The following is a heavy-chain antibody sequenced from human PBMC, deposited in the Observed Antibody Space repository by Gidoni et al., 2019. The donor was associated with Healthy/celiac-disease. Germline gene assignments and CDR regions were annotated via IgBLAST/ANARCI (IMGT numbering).Heavy chain of an antibody. V-gene: IGHV1-3*01. D-gene: IGHD3-10*01. CDR3: ARDLGVTDGPGPIPGAFDI. CDR2: INAGNGNT. J-gene: IGHJ3*02. CDR1: GYTFTSYA. Sequence: VQLVQSGAEVKKPGDSVKVSCKASGYTFTSYAMHWVRQAPGQRLEWMGWINAGNGNTKYSQKFQGRVTITRDTSASTAYMELSSLRSEDTAVYYCARDLGVTDGPGPIPGAFDIWGQGTMVTVSS.